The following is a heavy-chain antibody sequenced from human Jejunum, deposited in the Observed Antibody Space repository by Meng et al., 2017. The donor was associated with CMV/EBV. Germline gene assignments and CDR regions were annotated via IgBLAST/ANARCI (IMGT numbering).Heavy chain of an antibody. Sequence: SITNGEYYYDWIRQTPGKGLEWIGNCYYNGTAHYNPSLKSRATISVDTSKSQFSLRLNSVTAADTAVYYCARDRGVRFLEWLAVFDPWGQGILVTVSS. CDR3: ARDRGVRFLEWLAVFDP. CDR2: CYYNGTA. D-gene: IGHD3-3*01. J-gene: IGHJ5*02. V-gene: IGHV4-30-4*08. CDR1: SITNGEYY.